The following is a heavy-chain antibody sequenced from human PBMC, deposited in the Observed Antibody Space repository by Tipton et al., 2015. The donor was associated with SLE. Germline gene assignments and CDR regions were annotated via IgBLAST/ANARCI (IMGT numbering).Heavy chain of an antibody. CDR2: ISGSGGST. V-gene: IGHV3-23*01. CDR1: GFTFSSYV. J-gene: IGHJ4*02. CDR3: ARDHSRVGDRKDY. D-gene: IGHD3-16*01. Sequence: SLRLSCAASGFTFSSYVMSWVRQAPGKGLEWVSAISGSGGSTYYADSVKGRFTISRDNSKNTLYLQMNSLRAEDTAVYYCARDHSRVGDRKDYWGQGTLVTVSS.